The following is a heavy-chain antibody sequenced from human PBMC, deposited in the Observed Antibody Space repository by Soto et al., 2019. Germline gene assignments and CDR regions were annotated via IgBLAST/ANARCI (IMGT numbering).Heavy chain of an antibody. D-gene: IGHD3-3*01. CDR2: IFSNDEK. Sequence: SGPTLVNPTETLTLTCTVSGFSLSNARMGVSWIRQPPGKALEWLAHIFSNDEKSYSTSLKSRLTISKDTSKSQVVLTMTNMDPVDTATYYCARIRRDFWSGRIYYGMDVWGQGTTVTVSS. CDR1: GFSLSNARMG. V-gene: IGHV2-26*01. J-gene: IGHJ6*02. CDR3: ARIRRDFWSGRIYYGMDV.